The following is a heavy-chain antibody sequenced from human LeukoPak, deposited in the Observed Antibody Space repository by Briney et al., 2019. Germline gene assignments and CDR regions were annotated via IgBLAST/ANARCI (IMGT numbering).Heavy chain of an antibody. CDR3: ARGGGYCSGGTCYSGTRPFDY. D-gene: IGHD2-15*01. V-gene: IGHV3-33*01. CDR2: IWYDGSNK. Sequence: GRSLRLSCAASGFTFSNYGMHWVRQAPGKGLEWVAVIWYDGSNKQYADSVKGRFTISRDNSKNTLYLEMNSLRAEDTAVYYCARGGGYCSGGTCYSGTRPFDYWGQGTLVTVSS. CDR1: GFTFSNYG. J-gene: IGHJ4*02.